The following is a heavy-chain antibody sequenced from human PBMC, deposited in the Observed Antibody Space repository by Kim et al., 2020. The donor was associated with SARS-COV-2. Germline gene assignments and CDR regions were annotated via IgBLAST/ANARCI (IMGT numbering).Heavy chain of an antibody. CDR1: GFTFDDYA. CDR3: AKVGSSSGSHDDAFDI. D-gene: IGHD3-22*01. V-gene: IGHV3-9*01. J-gene: IGHJ3*02. CDR2: ISWNSGSI. Sequence: GGSLRLSCAASGFTFDDYAMHWVRQAPGKGLEWVSGISWNSGSIGYADSVKGRFTISRDNAKNSLYLQMNSLRAEDTALYYCAKVGSSSGSHDDAFDIWG.